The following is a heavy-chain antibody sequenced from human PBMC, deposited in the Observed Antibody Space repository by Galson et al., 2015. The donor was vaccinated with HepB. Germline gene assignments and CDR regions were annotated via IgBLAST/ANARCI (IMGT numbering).Heavy chain of an antibody. CDR2: INPSGGST. CDR1: GYTFTSYY. D-gene: IGHD6-13*01. J-gene: IGHJ5*02. V-gene: IGHV1-46*01. CDR3: ARDRYSSSLLPGGWFDP. Sequence: SVKVSCKSSGYTFTSYYMHWVRQAPGQGLEWMGIINPSGGSTSYAQKFQGRVTMTRDTSTSTVYMELSSLRSEDTAVYYCARDRYSSSLLPGGWFDPWGQGTLVTVSS.